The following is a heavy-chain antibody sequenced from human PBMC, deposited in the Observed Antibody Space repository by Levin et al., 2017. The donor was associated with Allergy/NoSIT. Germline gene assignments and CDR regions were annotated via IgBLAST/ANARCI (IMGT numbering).Heavy chain of an antibody. CDR3: ARAYSFGSGNYYNHFDF. CDR1: GFTLSNYA. CDR2: IGGVDAST. J-gene: IGHJ4*02. V-gene: IGHV3-23*01. D-gene: IGHD3-10*01. Sequence: GESLKISCAASGFTLSNYAMTWVRQAPGKGLDWVSTIGGVDASTYYADSVKGRFSISRDISENTLYLQMNTLGAEDTAVYYCARAYSFGSGNYYNHFDFWGPGTLVTVSS.